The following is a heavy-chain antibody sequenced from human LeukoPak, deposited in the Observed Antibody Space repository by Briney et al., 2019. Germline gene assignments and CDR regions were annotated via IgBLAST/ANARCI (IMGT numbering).Heavy chain of an antibody. CDR3: ARDQGFTYGYGAFDI. CDR2: IYTSGNT. D-gene: IGHD5-18*01. Sequence: SETLSLTCTVSGGSISSSSYYWSWIRQPAGKGLEWIGRIYTSGNTNYNPSLKSRVTISIDTSMNQFSLKLSSVTAADTAVYYCARDQGFTYGYGAFDIWGQGTMVTVSS. V-gene: IGHV4-61*02. CDR1: GGSISSSSYY. J-gene: IGHJ3*02.